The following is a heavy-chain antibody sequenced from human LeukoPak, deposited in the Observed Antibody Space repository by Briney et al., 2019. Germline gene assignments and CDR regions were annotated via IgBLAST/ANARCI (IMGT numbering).Heavy chain of an antibody. CDR2: IYTSGST. D-gene: IGHD6-19*01. J-gene: IGHJ4*02. Sequence: SETLSLTCTVSGGSISSYDWSWIRQPAGKGLEWIGRIYTSGSTAYNPSLKSRVTMSLDTSKNQFSLNLTSVTAADTVFYYCARYRGTSGWLFDYWGQGTLVTVSS. CDR1: GGSISSYD. CDR3: ARYRGTSGWLFDY. V-gene: IGHV4-4*07.